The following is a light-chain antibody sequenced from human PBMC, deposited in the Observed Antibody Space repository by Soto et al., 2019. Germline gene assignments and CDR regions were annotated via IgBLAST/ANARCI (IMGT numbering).Light chain of an antibody. CDR1: QSVRGH. Sequence: VLTQSPAALSLSPGETATXSCRASQSVRGHLAWYQHKPGQXXXIRIYDASYRATGVPLRFSGSGSGTDFTLTISSLESGDSATYYCQQRSDWRPITFGQGTRLEIK. V-gene: IGKV3-11*01. CDR3: QQRSDWRPIT. CDR2: DAS. J-gene: IGKJ5*01.